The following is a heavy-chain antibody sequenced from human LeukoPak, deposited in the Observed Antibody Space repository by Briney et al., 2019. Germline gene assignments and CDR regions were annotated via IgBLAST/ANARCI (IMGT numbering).Heavy chain of an antibody. D-gene: IGHD3-22*01. J-gene: IGHJ4*02. V-gene: IGHV3-21*01. CDR1: GFTFSSYS. CDR2: ISSSSSYI. Sequence: GGSLRLSCAASGFTFSSYSMSWVRQAPGKGLEWVSSISSSSSYIYYADSVKGRFTISRDNAKNSLYLQMNSLRAEDTAVYYCAREGIYYDSSGYYYGWGQGTLVTVSS. CDR3: AREGIYYDSSGYYYG.